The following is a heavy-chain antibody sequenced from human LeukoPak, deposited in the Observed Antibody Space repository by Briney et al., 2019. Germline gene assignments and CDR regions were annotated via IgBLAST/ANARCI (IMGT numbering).Heavy chain of an antibody. Sequence: GASVKVSCKASGYTFTSYGISWVRQAPGQGLEWMGWISAYNGNTNYAQKLQGRVTMTTDTSTSTAYMELRSLRSDDTAVYYCATLGRYDSSGYPTLFDYWGQGTLVTVSS. CDR3: ATLGRYDSSGYPTLFDY. J-gene: IGHJ4*02. CDR1: GYTFTSYG. D-gene: IGHD3-22*01. V-gene: IGHV1-18*01. CDR2: ISAYNGNT.